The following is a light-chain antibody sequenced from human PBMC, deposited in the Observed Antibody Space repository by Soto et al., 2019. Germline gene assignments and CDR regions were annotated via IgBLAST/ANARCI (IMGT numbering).Light chain of an antibody. V-gene: IGLV2-23*02. CDR1: SSDVGSYNL. J-gene: IGLJ1*01. CDR3: SSYAGNSYV. CDR2: EVS. Sequence: QSALTQPASVSGSPGQSITISCTGTSSDVGSYNLVSWYQQHPGKAPKLMIYEVSKRPSGVSNRFSGSKSGNTASLTISGLQAEDEADYYCSSYAGNSYVFGTGTKVTVL.